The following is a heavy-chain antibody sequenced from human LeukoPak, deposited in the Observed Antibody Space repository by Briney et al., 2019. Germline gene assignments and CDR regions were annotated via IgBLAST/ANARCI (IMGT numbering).Heavy chain of an antibody. CDR3: ARGGGRVVLMVYATRPNWFDP. CDR2: INHSGST. Sequence: SETLSLTCAVYGGSFSGYYWSWIRQPPGKGLEWIGEINHSGSTNYYPSLKSRVTISVDTSKNQFSLKLSSVTAADTAVYYCARGGGRVVLMVYATRPNWFDPWGQGTLVTVSS. V-gene: IGHV4-34*01. CDR1: GGSFSGYY. D-gene: IGHD2-8*01. J-gene: IGHJ5*02.